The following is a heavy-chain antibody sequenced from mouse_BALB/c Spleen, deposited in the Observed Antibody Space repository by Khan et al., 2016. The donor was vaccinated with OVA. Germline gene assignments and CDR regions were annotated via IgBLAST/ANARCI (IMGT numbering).Heavy chain of an antibody. Sequence: QVQLQQSGAELARPGTSVKLSCKASGYTFTSYWMQWVKQRPGQGLEWIGSIYHGDGDTRYTQKFKDKATLTADKSSSTAYMQLSSLASEDSAVYYWVRGGITTGYFDYWGQGTTLTVSS. V-gene: IGHV1-87*01. CDR2: IYHGDGDT. CDR3: VRGGITTGYFDY. D-gene: IGHD2-4*01. J-gene: IGHJ2*01. CDR1: GYTFTSYW.